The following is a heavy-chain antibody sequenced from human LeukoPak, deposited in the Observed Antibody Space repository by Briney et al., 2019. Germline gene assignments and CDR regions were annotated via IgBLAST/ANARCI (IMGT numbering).Heavy chain of an antibody. D-gene: IGHD3-3*01. CDR3: ARAVGLRFLEWLSRPDYYYYYMDV. Sequence: ASVKVSCKASGYTFTSYGISWVRQAPGQGLEWMGWISAYNGNTNYAQKLQGRVTMTTDTSTSTAYMELRSLRSDDTAVYYCARAVGLRFLEWLSRPDYYYYYMDVWSKGTTVTVSS. V-gene: IGHV1-18*01. J-gene: IGHJ6*03. CDR2: ISAYNGNT. CDR1: GYTFTSYG.